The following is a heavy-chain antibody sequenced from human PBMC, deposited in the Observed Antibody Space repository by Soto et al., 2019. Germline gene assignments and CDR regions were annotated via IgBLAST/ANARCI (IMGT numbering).Heavy chain of an antibody. V-gene: IGHV1-3*01. CDR2: INPANGNT. J-gene: IGHJ4*02. D-gene: IGHD1-26*01. Sequence: GASVKVSCKASGGTFSTYAMHWVRQAPGQRLEWMGWINPANGNTKYSQKFQDRVTITRDTSASTACMELSSLRSEDTAVYYCARGFLLGATFYFDDWGPGTLVTVS. CDR1: GGTFSTYA. CDR3: ARGFLLGATFYFDD.